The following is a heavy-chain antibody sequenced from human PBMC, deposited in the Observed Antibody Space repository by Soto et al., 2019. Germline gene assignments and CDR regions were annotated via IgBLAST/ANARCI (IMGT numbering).Heavy chain of an antibody. J-gene: IGHJ5*02. V-gene: IGHV3-30*18. Sequence: QVQLVESGGGVVQPGRSLRLSCAASGFTFSSYGMHWVRQAPGKGLEWVAVISYDGSNKYYADSVKGRFTISRDNSKNTLYLQMNSLRAEDTAVYYCAKDQGYSYGYGDWFDPWGQGTQVTVSS. D-gene: IGHD5-18*01. CDR3: AKDQGYSYGYGDWFDP. CDR2: ISYDGSNK. CDR1: GFTFSSYG.